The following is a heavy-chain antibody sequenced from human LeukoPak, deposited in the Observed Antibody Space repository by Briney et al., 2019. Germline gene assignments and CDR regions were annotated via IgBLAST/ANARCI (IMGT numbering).Heavy chain of an antibody. D-gene: IGHD6-19*01. Sequence: SQTLSLTCTVSGGSISSGGYYWSWIRQPPGKGLEWIGYIYHSGSTYCNPSLKSRVTISVDRSKNQFSLKLSSVTAADTAVYYCARGGGWSPYFFDYWGQGTLVTVSS. CDR3: ARGGGWSPYFFDY. J-gene: IGHJ4*02. CDR1: GGSISSGGYY. V-gene: IGHV4-30-2*01. CDR2: IYHSGST.